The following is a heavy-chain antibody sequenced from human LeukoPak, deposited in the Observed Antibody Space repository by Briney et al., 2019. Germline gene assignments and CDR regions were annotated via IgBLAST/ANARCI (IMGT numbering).Heavy chain of an antibody. CDR1: GFTFSNYW. Sequence: GGSLRLSCAASGFTFSNYWMTWARQAPGKGLEWVAHINQDGSEEHYMDSVKARFTISRDNAKNSLSLQMNSLRAEDTAVYYCVRDGGVSGYDLLDYWGQGTLVTVSS. D-gene: IGHD5-12*01. CDR2: INQDGSEE. J-gene: IGHJ4*02. V-gene: IGHV3-7*01. CDR3: VRDGGVSGYDLLDY.